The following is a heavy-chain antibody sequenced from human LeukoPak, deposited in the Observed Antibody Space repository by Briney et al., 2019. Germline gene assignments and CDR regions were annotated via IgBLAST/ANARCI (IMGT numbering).Heavy chain of an antibody. CDR3: ARVAVNQGGPDY. CDR2: ISSSSSHI. Sequence: PGGSLRLSCAASGFTFSSFSMNWVRQAPGKGLEWVSSISSSSSHIYYADSVKGRFTISRDNARKSLFLQMNSLRAEDTAVYYCARVAVNQGGPDYWGQGTLVTVSS. CDR1: GFTFSSFS. D-gene: IGHD1-14*01. J-gene: IGHJ4*02. V-gene: IGHV3-21*04.